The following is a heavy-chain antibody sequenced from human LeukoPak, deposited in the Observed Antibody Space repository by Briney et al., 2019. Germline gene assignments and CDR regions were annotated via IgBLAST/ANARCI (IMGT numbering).Heavy chain of an antibody. CDR2: INQDGTEK. V-gene: IGHV3-7*01. CDR3: VKVAKYYYGSETYYFFEH. J-gene: IGHJ4*02. D-gene: IGHD3-10*01. CDR1: GFTFSSYS. Sequence: GGSLRLSCAASGFTFSSYSMTWVRQAPGKGLEWVANINQDGTEKYYVDSVKGRFTISRDNAKNSLDLQMNSLRVEDTGIYYCVKVAKYYYGSETYYFFEHWGQGTPVTASS.